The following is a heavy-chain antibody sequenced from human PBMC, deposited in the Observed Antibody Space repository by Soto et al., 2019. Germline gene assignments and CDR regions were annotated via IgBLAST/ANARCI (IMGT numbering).Heavy chain of an antibody. CDR1: GGSVSSGSYY. D-gene: IGHD3-22*01. CDR2: IYYSGST. CDR3: ARAGSYYDSSGYYSDY. Sequence: QVQLQESGPGLVKPSETLSLTCTVSGGSVSSGSYYWSWIRQPPGKGLEWIGYIYYSGSTNYNPSLKSRVTISADTSKNQFSLKLSSVTAADTAVYYCARAGSYYDSSGYYSDYWGQGTLVTVSS. J-gene: IGHJ4*02. V-gene: IGHV4-61*01.